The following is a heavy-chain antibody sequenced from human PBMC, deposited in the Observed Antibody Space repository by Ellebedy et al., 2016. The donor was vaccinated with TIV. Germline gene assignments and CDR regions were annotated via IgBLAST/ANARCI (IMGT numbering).Heavy chain of an antibody. CDR1: GFTFSSYS. CDR3: ARDVGGNSQIDH. J-gene: IGHJ4*01. D-gene: IGHD4-23*01. V-gene: IGHV3-30*04. CDR2: ISNDGRNA. Sequence: GESLKISXSASGFTFSSYSMHWVRQAPGKGLESMAAISNDGRNAYYADSVKGRFIISRDNSKNTLYLQMDSLRPEDTAVYYCARDVGGNSQIDHWGQGTLVTVSS.